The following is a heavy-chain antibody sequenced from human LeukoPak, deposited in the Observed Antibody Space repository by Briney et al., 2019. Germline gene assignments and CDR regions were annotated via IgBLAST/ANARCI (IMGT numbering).Heavy chain of an antibody. V-gene: IGHV3-30-3*01. J-gene: IGHJ3*02. CDR2: ISYDGSNK. CDR1: GFTFTSYA. Sequence: GGSLRLSCAASGFTFTSYAMHWVCQAPGKGLEWVAVISYDGSNKYYADSVKGRFTISRDNSKNTLYLQMNSLRAEDTAVYYCARAVSTVTESDPFDIWGQGTMVTVSS. D-gene: IGHD4-17*01. CDR3: ARAVSTVTESDPFDI.